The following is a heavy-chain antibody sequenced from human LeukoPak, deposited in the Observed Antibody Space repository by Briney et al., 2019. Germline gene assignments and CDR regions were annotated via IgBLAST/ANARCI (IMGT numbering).Heavy chain of an antibody. V-gene: IGHV1-2*02. D-gene: IGHD3-3*01. CDR3: ARGVSLDFWSGYYTTSFDY. CDR2: INPNSGGT. Sequence: ASVKVTCKASGHTFTGYYMHWVRQAPGQGLEWMGWINPNSGGTNYAQKFQGRVTMTRDTSISTAYMELSRLRSDDTAVYYCARGVSLDFWSGYYTTSFDYWGQGTLVTVSS. J-gene: IGHJ4*02. CDR1: GHTFTGYY.